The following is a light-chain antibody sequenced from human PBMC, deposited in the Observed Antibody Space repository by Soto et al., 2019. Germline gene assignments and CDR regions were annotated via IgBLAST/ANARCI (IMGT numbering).Light chain of an antibody. CDR1: QVISSN. J-gene: IGKJ4*01. CDR3: QQRSDYPLT. CDR2: TAP. Sequence: DIQLTQSPSFLSASVGDRVTISCRASQVISSNLAWYQQQTGTAPPLLIYTAPTLQSGVPSRFIGSGSGTEFTLTINSLQPDDFATYYSQQRSDYPLTFGGGTKVEI. V-gene: IGKV1-9*01.